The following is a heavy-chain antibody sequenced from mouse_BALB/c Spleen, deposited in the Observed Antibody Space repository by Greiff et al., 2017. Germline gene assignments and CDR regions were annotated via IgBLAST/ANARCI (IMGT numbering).Heavy chain of an antibody. D-gene: IGHD1-1*02. V-gene: IGHV2-2*02. Sequence: QVQLQPSGLGLVQPSQRLSITCLVPGFSLTSFGVHWVRQSPGKGLEWLGVIWSGGSTDYNAAFISRLSISKDNSKSQVFFKMNSLQANDTAIYYCARNSGGKGAIDYWGQGTSVTVSS. CDR1: GFSLTSFG. J-gene: IGHJ4*01. CDR2: IWSGGST. CDR3: ARNSGGKGAIDY.